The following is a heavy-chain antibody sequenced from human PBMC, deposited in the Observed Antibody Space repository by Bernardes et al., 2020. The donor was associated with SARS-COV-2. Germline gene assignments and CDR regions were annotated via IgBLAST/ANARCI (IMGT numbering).Heavy chain of an antibody. D-gene: IGHD2-21*01. CDR2: ISYEGSIE. CDR1: GFTLNNFG. J-gene: IGHJ6*02. Sequence: GSLRLSCAASGFTLNNFGIHWVRQAPGKGLEWVSLISYEGSIEFYADFVRGRFTISRDNSKRAVYLQMNSLGPEDTAVYYCAKRKQVFHLSERDAGMDVWGQGTTVTVS. V-gene: IGHV3-30*18. CDR3: AKRKQVFHLSERDAGMDV.